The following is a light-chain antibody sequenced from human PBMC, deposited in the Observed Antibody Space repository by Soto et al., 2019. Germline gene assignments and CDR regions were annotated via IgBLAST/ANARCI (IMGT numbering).Light chain of an antibody. Sequence: DIQMTQSPSSLSASVGDRVTITCRASQEISVYLAWYQQKPGKVPKLLIYSASTLQSGVPSRFSGSGSGTAFTLTISSLQPEDVAPYYCHKYNTAPLTFGHGTRLEI. CDR1: QEISVY. CDR3: HKYNTAPLT. J-gene: IGKJ5*01. V-gene: IGKV1-27*01. CDR2: SAS.